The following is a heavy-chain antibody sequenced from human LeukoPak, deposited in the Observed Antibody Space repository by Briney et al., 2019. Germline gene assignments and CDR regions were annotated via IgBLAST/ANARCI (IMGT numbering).Heavy chain of an antibody. J-gene: IGHJ5*01. D-gene: IGHD5-18*01. V-gene: IGHV3-66*02. Sequence: GGSLRLSCAASGFTVSSNYMSWVRQAPGKGLEWVSVIYSGGSTYYADSVKGRFTTSRDNSKTTLYLQMNSLRAEDTAVYYCARDLRPDGYWTLDSWGQGTLVTVSS. CDR2: IYSGGST. CDR3: ARDLRPDGYWTLDS. CDR1: GFTVSSNY.